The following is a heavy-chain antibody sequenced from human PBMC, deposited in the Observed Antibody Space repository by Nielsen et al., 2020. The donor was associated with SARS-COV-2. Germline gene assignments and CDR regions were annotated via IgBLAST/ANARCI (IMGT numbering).Heavy chain of an antibody. CDR3: SLGAERDYYYGMDV. V-gene: IGHV3-20*04. CDR2: INWNGGST. Sequence: GGSLRLSCAASGFTFDDYGMSWVRQAPGKGLEWVSGINWNGGSTGYADSVKGRFTISRDNAKNSLYLQMNSLRAEDTAVYYCSLGAERDYYYGMDVWGQGTTVTVSS. CDR1: GFTFDDYG. J-gene: IGHJ6*02.